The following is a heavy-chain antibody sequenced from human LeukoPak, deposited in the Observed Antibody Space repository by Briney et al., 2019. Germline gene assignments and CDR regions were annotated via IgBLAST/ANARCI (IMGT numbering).Heavy chain of an antibody. CDR3: ARLSKNHGDYGY. J-gene: IGHJ4*02. D-gene: IGHD4-17*01. CDR2: IHYGGNT. V-gene: IGHV4-39*01. CDR1: GGSISGSSYY. Sequence: ASETLSLTCTVSGGSISGSSYYWAWIRQPPGKGLEWIGSIHYGGNTYYNPSLKSRVTISVDTSKNQFSLKLSSVTAADTAVYYCARLSKNHGDYGYWGQGTLVTVSS.